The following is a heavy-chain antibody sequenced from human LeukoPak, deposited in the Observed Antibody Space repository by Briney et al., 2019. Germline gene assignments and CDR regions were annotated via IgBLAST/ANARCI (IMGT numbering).Heavy chain of an antibody. D-gene: IGHD3-22*01. CDR3: ARVDKNYYDSSGLWYFDY. CDR1: GGSISSYY. J-gene: IGHJ4*02. CDR2: IYYSGST. V-gene: IGHV4-59*01. Sequence: SETLSLTCTVSGGSISSYYWSWIRQPPGKGLEWIGYIYYSGSTNYNPSLKSRVTISVDTSKSQFSLKLSSVTAADTAVYYCARVDKNYYDSSGLWYFDYWGQGTLVTVSS.